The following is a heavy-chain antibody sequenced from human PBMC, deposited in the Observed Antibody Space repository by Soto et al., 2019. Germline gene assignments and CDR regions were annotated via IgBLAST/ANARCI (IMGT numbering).Heavy chain of an antibody. CDR3: ARDRKDQLLYGETTDDAFDI. V-gene: IGHV3-30-3*01. J-gene: IGHJ3*02. Sequence: ESGGGVVQPGRSLRLSCAASGFTFSSYAMHWVRQAPGKGLEWVAVISYDGSNKYYADSVKGRFTISRDNSKNTLYLQMNSLRAEDTTVYYCARDRKDQLLYGETTDDAFDIWGQGTMVTVSS. CDR2: ISYDGSNK. CDR1: GFTFSSYA. D-gene: IGHD2-2*02.